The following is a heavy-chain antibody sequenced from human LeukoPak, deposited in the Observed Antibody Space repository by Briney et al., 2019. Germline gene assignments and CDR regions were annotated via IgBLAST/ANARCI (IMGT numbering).Heavy chain of an antibody. CDR1: GFTFSSYS. J-gene: IGHJ4*02. CDR3: ARRGELRHFDY. D-gene: IGHD1-7*01. CDR2: ISSSSSYI. Sequence: GGSLRLSCAASGFTFSSYSMNWVRQAPGKGLEWVSSISSSSSYIYYADSVKGRFTISRDNAKNSLYLQMNSLRAEDTAVYYCARRGELRHFDYWGQGTLVTVSS. V-gene: IGHV3-21*01.